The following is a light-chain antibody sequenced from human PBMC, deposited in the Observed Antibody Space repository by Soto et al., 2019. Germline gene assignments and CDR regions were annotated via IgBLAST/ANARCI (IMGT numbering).Light chain of an antibody. J-gene: IGKJ1*01. CDR3: QQSYISPGT. CDR1: QSISSW. V-gene: IGKV1-5*01. CDR2: DAS. Sequence: DIQMTQSPSTLSASVGDRVTITCRASQSISSWLAWYQQKPGKAPKLLIYDASSLESGVPSRFSGSGSGTDFTLTISSLQPEDIASYYCQQSYISPGTFGQGTKVDIK.